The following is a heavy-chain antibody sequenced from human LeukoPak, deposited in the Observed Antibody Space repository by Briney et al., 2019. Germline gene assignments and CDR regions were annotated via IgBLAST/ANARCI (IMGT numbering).Heavy chain of an antibody. CDR3: AREPEGLTTESH. CDR2: IILILDIA. D-gene: IGHD1-14*01. J-gene: IGHJ4*02. CDR1: GGTFNNYI. V-gene: IGHV1-69*04. Sequence: SVKVSCKTSGGTFNNYIISWVRQAPGQGLEWVGTIILILDIANYAQKFQDRVAITADTSTSTAYMELSDLGSEDTAVYFCAREPEGLTTESHWGQGTLVTVSS.